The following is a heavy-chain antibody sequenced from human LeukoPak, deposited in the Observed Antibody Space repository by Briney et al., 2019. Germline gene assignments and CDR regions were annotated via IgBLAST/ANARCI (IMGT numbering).Heavy chain of an antibody. CDR3: ATSPDPLAAFDI. V-gene: IGHV4-30-4*01. J-gene: IGHJ3*02. CDR1: GGSITSGDYY. CDR2: IYYSGST. Sequence: PSETLSLTCTVSGGSITSGDYYWSWIRQPPGKGLEWIGYIYYSGSTYYNPSLKSRVTISVDTSKNQFSLKLSSVTAADTAVYYCATSPDPLAAFDIWGQGTMVTVSS.